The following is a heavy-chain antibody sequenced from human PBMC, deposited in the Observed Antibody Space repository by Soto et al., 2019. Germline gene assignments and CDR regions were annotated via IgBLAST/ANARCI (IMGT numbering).Heavy chain of an antibody. CDR1: GDSISSYN. V-gene: IGHV4-59*08. CDR2: FRSGGGT. Sequence: QVQLQESGPGLVKPSETLSLTCTVSGDSISSYNLAWIRQPPGKGLEWIGYFRSGGGTSYNPSLKIRVANSADTSMKHFSPRRSSVPAADTAVYYCVRQRIGVLHGPVDVWGQGTTVTGSS. J-gene: IGHJ6*02. D-gene: IGHD3-10*01. CDR3: VRQRIGVLHGPVDV.